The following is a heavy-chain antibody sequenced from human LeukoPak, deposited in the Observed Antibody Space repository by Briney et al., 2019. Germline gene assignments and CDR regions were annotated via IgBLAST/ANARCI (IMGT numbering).Heavy chain of an antibody. Sequence: GGSLRLSCAASGSTFSNYGMHWVRQAPGKGLEWVAVISFDGSDKYYADSVKGRFTISRDNSKNTLYLQMNSLKTEDTAVYYCAKDGPPDRGYERFDYWGQGTLVTVSS. CDR2: ISFDGSDK. J-gene: IGHJ4*02. D-gene: IGHD5-12*01. CDR3: AKDGPPDRGYERFDY. CDR1: GSTFSNYG. V-gene: IGHV3-30*18.